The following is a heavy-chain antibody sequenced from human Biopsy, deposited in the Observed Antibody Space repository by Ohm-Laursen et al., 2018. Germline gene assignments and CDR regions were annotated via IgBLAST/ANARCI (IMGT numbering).Heavy chain of an antibody. D-gene: IGHD2-15*01. CDR2: INQSGRT. J-gene: IGHJ4*02. Sequence: TLSLTCEVYGKTFSDYYWSWIRQPPGKGLEWIGQINQSGRTNYNPSLKGRVNISADKSNNQFSLKLTSVTSADTAVYFCGNEVHGRDYWGLGALVTVSP. CDR1: GKTFSDYY. V-gene: IGHV4-34*08. CDR3: GNEVHGRDY.